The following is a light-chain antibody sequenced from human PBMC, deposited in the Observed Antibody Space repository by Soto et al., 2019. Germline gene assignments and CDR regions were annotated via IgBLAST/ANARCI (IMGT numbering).Light chain of an antibody. CDR1: SSDVGAYKY. V-gene: IGLV2-14*01. J-gene: IGLJ1*01. Sequence: QSALTQPASVSGSPGQSITISCTGTSSDVGAYKYVSWYQQHPGKAPKLMIYDVSHRPSGVSNRFSGSKSGNTASLTISGLQADDEADYYCSSYTGSGILDVFGTGTKLTVL. CDR2: DVS. CDR3: SSYTGSGILDV.